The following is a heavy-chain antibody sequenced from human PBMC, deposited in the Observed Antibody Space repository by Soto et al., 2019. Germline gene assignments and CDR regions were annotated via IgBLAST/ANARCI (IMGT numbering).Heavy chain of an antibody. J-gene: IGHJ4*02. CDR2: INQDGSEQ. CDR1: GFTFSHCW. CDR3: TQAETGRYSCSGNSYGRDY. V-gene: IGHV3-7*01. D-gene: IGHD6-19*01. Sequence: EEHLGESGGGLVQPGGSLRLSCATSGFTFSHCWMSWVRQAPGKGLEWVANINQDGSEQYYVDSVKGRFTVSRDNAKNSLYLEMTNLRADDTAMYYCTQAETGRYSCSGNSYGRDYWGQGTLVTVSS.